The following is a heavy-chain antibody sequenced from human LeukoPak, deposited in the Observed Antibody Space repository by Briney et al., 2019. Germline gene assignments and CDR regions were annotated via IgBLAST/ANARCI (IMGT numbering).Heavy chain of an antibody. CDR2: ISWNSDNI. CDR3: VKDGGSYGSGSNSFSH. J-gene: IGHJ4*02. D-gene: IGHD3-10*01. CDR1: GFTFDDSA. Sequence: QPGRSLRLSCVASGFTFDDSAMHWVRQDAGKGLEWVSGISWNSDNIAYVDSVEGRFTISRDNAKNSLYLQMDSLRPEDTALYYCVKDGGSYGSGSNSFSHWGQGTLVTVS. V-gene: IGHV3-9*01.